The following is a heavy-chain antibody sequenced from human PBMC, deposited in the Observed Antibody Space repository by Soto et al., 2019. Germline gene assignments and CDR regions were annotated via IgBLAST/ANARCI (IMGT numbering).Heavy chain of an antibody. CDR1: GYSFAGYW. CDR2: IDPSDSQT. V-gene: IGHV5-10-1*01. J-gene: IGHJ5*01. D-gene: IGHD2-15*01. Sequence: GESLKISCKGSGYSFAGYWITWVRQKPGKGLEWMGRIDPSDSQTYYSPSFRGHVTISVTKSITTVFLQWSSLRASDTAMYYCARSIDAADTGPNIQYWFDSWGQGGPVTISS. CDR3: ARSIDAADTGPNIQYWFDS.